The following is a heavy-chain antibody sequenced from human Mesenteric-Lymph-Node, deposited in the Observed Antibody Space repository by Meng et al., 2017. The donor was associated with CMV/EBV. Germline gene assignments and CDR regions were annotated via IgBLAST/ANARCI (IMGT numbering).Heavy chain of an antibody. CDR2: VHHSGTT. Sequence: QLQLQVSGPGLVKPSGTLSLSCIVSGDSISNSTYYWTWIRQPPGKGLEWIGSVHHSGTTYYNPSLKGRLTISVDTSANLFSLRLTTVTAADTATYYCARRGNYDSDYSEYWGQGTLVTVSS. J-gene: IGHJ4*02. CDR1: GDSISNSTYY. CDR3: ARRGNYDSDYSEY. V-gene: IGHV4-39*01. D-gene: IGHD3-22*01.